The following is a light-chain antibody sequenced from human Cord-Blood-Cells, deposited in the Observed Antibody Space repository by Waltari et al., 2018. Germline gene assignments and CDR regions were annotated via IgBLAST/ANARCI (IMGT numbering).Light chain of an antibody. J-gene: IGKJ1*01. CDR2: AAS. CDR1: PGISSY. CDR3: QQYYSYPPT. V-gene: IGKV1-8*01. Sequence: AIRMTQSPSSFSASTGERVTITCRASPGISSYLAWYQQKPGKAPKLLIYAASTLQSGVPSRFSGSGSGTDFTLTISCLQSEDFATYYCQQYYSYPPTFGQGTKVEIK.